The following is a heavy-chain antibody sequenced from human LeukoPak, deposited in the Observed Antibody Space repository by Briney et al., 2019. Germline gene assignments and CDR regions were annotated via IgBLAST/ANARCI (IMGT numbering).Heavy chain of an antibody. CDR2: ISYDGSNK. Sequence: GGSLRLSCAASGFTFSSYGMHWVRRAPGKGLEWVAVISYDGSNKYYADSVKGRFTISRDNSKNTLYLQMNSLRAEDTAVYYCAKDVQISPYCYDSMDYWGQGTLVTVSS. V-gene: IGHV3-30*18. CDR1: GFTFSSYG. D-gene: IGHD3-22*01. J-gene: IGHJ4*02. CDR3: AKDVQISPYCYDSMDY.